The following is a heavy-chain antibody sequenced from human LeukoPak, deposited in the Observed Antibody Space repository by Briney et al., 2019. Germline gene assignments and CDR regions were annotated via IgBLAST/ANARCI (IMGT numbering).Heavy chain of an antibody. D-gene: IGHD3-10*01. Sequence: PGGSLRLSCAASGFTFSNYAMSWVRQAPGKGLEWVSAISGSGGSTYYADSVKGRFTISRDNSKNTLYLQMNSLRAENTAVYYCAKVGGRILLWFGELTYYGMDVWGQGTTVTVSS. CDR3: AKVGGRILLWFGELTYYGMDV. V-gene: IGHV3-23*01. CDR2: ISGSGGST. J-gene: IGHJ6*02. CDR1: GFTFSNYA.